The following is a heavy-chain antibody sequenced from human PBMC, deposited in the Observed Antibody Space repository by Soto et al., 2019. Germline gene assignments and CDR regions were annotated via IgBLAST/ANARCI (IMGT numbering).Heavy chain of an antibody. CDR3: TGPHFDP. Sequence: EVQLVESGGGLVQPGGSLRLSCAASGLTFSSNWMHWVRQAPGKGLEWVANIKEDGSERYHVDSVKGRFTISRDNAKNSLYLQMNSLRVEDTAVYDCTGPHFDPWGQGTLVTVSS. V-gene: IGHV3-7*02. J-gene: IGHJ5*02. CDR1: GLTFSSNW. CDR2: IKEDGSER.